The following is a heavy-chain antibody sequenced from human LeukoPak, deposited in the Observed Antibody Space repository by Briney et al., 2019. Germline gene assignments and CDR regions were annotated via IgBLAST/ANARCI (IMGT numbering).Heavy chain of an antibody. V-gene: IGHV4-61*02. D-gene: IGHD4-11*01. CDR3: ARRNTVTSFDP. CDR1: GGSISSGSYY. CDR2: IYTSGST. Sequence: SGTLSLTCTVSGGSISSGSYYWSWTRQPAGKGLEWIGRIYTSGSTNYNPSLKSRATISVDTSKNQFSLKLSSVTAADTAVYYCARRNTVTSFDPWGQGTLVTVSS. J-gene: IGHJ5*02.